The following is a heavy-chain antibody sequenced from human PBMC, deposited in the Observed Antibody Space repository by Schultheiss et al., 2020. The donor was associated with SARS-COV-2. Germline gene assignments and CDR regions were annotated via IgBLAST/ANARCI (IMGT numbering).Heavy chain of an antibody. D-gene: IGHD4-17*01. Sequence: SETLSLTCAVSGGSISNNNWWSLVRQPPGKGLEWIGEIYHSGSTNYNPSLRSRVTISVDKSKNQFSLKLSSVTAADTAVYYCARLVQTTVTTGVWGQGTLVTVSS. V-gene: IGHV4-4*02. CDR1: GGSISNNNW. CDR3: ARLVQTTVTTGV. J-gene: IGHJ4*02. CDR2: IYHSGST.